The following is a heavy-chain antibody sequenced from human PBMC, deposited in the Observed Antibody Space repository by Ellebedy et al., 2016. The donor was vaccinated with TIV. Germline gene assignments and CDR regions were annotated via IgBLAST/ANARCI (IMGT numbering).Heavy chain of an antibody. D-gene: IGHD3-16*01. CDR1: SGSMSSHY. V-gene: IGHV4-59*11. CDR2: IYDSGST. J-gene: IGHJ3*02. CDR3: ARGGFGVAFDI. Sequence: SETLSLTXTVSSGSMSSHYWSWIRQPPGKGLEWIGYIYDSGSTRYNPSLKSRVSISLDTSKNQFSLILNSVTAADTAVYYCARGGFGVAFDIWGQGTMVTVSS.